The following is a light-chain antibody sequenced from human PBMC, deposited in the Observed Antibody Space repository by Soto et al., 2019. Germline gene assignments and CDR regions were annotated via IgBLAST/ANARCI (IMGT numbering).Light chain of an antibody. V-gene: IGKV3-11*01. J-gene: IGKJ1*01. CDR2: DAS. CDR1: QPINSH. Sequence: DIVLTQSPAALSVSPGGRATLSCRASQPINSHLAWYQQKPGQPPRLFIYDASNRATGIPARFSGSGSGTDFTLTISSLEPEDFAVYFCQQRRDWPTFGQGTKVEI. CDR3: QQRRDWPT.